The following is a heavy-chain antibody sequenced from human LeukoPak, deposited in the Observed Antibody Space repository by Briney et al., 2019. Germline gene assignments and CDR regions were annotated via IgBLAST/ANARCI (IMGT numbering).Heavy chain of an antibody. D-gene: IGHD1-14*01. Sequence: QPGGSLRLSCAASGFTFSSYGMHWVRQAPGKGLEWVAFIRYDGSNKYYADSVKGRFTISRDNSKNTLYLQMNSLRAEDTAVYYCASSPRTQTAFDIWGQGTMVTVSS. V-gene: IGHV3-30*02. CDR2: IRYDGSNK. CDR3: ASSPRTQTAFDI. J-gene: IGHJ3*02. CDR1: GFTFSSYG.